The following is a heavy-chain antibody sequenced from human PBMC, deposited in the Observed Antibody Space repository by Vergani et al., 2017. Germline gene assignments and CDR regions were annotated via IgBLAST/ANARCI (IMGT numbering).Heavy chain of an antibody. CDR2: IRYDGSNT. CDR3: ARNTVTGSRYFDY. V-gene: IGHV3-30*02. J-gene: IGHJ4*02. CDR1: GFTFSNYG. Sequence: QVQLVESGGGVVQPGGSLRLSCGASGFTFSNYGMHWVRQAPGKGLEWVTFIRYDGSNTYYADSVKGRFTISRDNSKTTLFLQMNSLRPEDTAVYYCARNTVTGSRYFDYWGQGTLVTVSS. D-gene: IGHD6-19*01.